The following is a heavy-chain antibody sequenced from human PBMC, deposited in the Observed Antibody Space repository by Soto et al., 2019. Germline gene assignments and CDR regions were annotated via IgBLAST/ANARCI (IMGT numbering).Heavy chain of an antibody. Sequence: EVQLVESGGGLVKPGGSLRLSCAASGFTFSSYSMNWVRQAPGKGLEWVSSISSSSSYIYYADSVKGRFTISRDNAKNSLYLQMNSLRAEDTAVYYCAREWTRLVDIVATPGVREPFDYWGQGTLVTVSS. V-gene: IGHV3-21*01. D-gene: IGHD5-12*01. CDR1: GFTFSSYS. CDR3: AREWTRLVDIVATPGVREPFDY. J-gene: IGHJ4*02. CDR2: ISSSSSYI.